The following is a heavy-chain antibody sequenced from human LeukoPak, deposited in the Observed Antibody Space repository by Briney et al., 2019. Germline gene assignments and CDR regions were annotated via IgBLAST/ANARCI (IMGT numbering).Heavy chain of an antibody. J-gene: IGHJ4*02. CDR3: AKDRAAAGSEFDY. V-gene: IGHV3-9*01. CDR1: GFTFDDYA. D-gene: IGHD6-13*01. CDR2: ISWNSGSI. Sequence: GGSLRLSCAASGFTFDDYAMHWVRQAPGKGLGWVSGISWNSGSIGYADSVKGRFTISRDNAKNSLYLQMNSLRAEDTALYYCAKDRAAAGSEFDYWGQGTLVTVSS.